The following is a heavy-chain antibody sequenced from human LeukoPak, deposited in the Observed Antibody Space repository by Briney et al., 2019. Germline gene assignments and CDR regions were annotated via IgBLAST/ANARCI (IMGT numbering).Heavy chain of an antibody. CDR1: GFTFSSYG. CDR2: ISHDGSKK. V-gene: IGHV3-30*03. CDR3: ARESRLDYYFDY. J-gene: IGHJ4*02. Sequence: GGSLRLSCAASGFTFSSYGMYWVRQAPGKGLEWVAVISHDGSKKYYADSVKGRFTISRDNSENTVYLQMNSLRAADTAVYYCARESRLDYYFDYWGQGTLVTVSS. D-gene: IGHD3-9*01.